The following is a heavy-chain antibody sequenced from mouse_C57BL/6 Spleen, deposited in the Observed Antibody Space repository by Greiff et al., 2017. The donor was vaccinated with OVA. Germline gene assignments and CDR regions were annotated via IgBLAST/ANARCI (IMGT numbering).Heavy chain of an antibody. Sequence: EVKLMESGGGLVKPGGSLKLSCAASGFTFSDYGMHWVRQAPEKGLEWVAYISSGSSTIYYADTVKGRFTISRDNTKNTLFLHMTSLRSEDTAMYYCARAKLLLGYYFDYWGQGTTLTVSS. CDR2: ISSGSSTI. CDR3: ARAKLLLGYYFDY. J-gene: IGHJ2*01. D-gene: IGHD1-1*01. CDR1: GFTFSDYG. V-gene: IGHV5-17*01.